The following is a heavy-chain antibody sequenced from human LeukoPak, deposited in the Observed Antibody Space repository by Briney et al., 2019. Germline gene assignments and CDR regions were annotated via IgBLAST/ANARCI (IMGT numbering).Heavy chain of an antibody. CDR1: GFTFSDYY. J-gene: IGHJ4*02. D-gene: IGHD3-22*01. CDR2: ISSSGSTI. Sequence: GGSLRLSCAASGFTFSDYYMSWIRQAPGKGLEWVSYISSSGSTIYYADSVKGRFTISRDNAKNSLYLQMNSLRAEDTAVYYCARDRLYYDSSDSGLDYWGQGTLVTVSS. CDR3: ARDRLYYDSSDSGLDY. V-gene: IGHV3-11*01.